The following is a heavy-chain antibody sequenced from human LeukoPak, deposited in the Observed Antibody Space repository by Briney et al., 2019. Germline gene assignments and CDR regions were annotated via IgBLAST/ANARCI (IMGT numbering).Heavy chain of an antibody. V-gene: IGHV3-23*01. Sequence: GGSLRLSCAASGFTFSSYAMSWVRQAPGKGLEWVSAISGSGGSTYYADSVKGRFTISRDNSKNTLYLQMNSLRAEDTAVYYCAKHPNAYYDFWSGNYYFDYWGQGTLVTVSS. CDR3: AKHPNAYYDFWSGNYYFDY. D-gene: IGHD3-3*01. CDR1: GFTFSSYA. J-gene: IGHJ4*02. CDR2: ISGSGGST.